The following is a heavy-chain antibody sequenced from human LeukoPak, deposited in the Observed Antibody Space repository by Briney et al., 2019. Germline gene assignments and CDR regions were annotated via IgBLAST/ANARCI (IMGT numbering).Heavy chain of an antibody. Sequence: ASVKVSCKASGYIFTSYGIAWVRQAPGQGLEWMGWISAYNGYANYPESLQGRVTVTTDTSTKTAYMELRSLRSDDTAVYYCARYRLSDSPINWFDPWGQGALVTVSS. V-gene: IGHV1-18*01. CDR3: ARYRLSDSPINWFDP. CDR2: ISAYNGYA. J-gene: IGHJ5*02. CDR1: GYIFTSYG. D-gene: IGHD3-22*01.